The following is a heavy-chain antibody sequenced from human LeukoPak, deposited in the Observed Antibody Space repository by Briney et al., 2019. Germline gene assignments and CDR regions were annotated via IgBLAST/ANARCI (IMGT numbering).Heavy chain of an antibody. J-gene: IGHJ4*02. CDR1: GYSFTDYW. Sequence: GESLKISCKGSGYSFTDYWIGWVRQMPGKGLDWMGIIYPGDSDTRYSPSFQGQVTISADKSINPAFLQWSSLNASDTAMYYCTRQRYFDYWGQGTLVTVSS. CDR3: TRQRYFDY. CDR2: IYPGDSDT. V-gene: IGHV5-51*01.